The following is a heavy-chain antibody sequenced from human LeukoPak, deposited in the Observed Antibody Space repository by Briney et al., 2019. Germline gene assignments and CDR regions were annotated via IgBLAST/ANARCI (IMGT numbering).Heavy chain of an antibody. CDR3: AREEWYGSGSYYQRAFDI. Sequence: PSETLSLTCTVSGASVSSGSYYWSWIRQPPGKGLEWIGYIHYTGSTNYNPSLKSRVSISIDTSKSQFSLKLNSVTAADTAVYYCAREEWYGSGSYYQRAFDIWGQGTMVTVSS. J-gene: IGHJ3*02. V-gene: IGHV4-61*01. CDR2: IHYTGST. CDR1: GASVSSGSYY. D-gene: IGHD3-10*01.